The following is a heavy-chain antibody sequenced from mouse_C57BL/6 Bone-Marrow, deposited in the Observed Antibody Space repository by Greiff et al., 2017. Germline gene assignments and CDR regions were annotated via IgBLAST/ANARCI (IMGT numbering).Heavy chain of an antibody. CDR3: ASGIYYYGSSLAMDY. CDR2: IHPNSGST. Sequence: QVQLKQSGAELVKPGASVKLSCKASGYTFTSYWMHWVKQRPGQGLEWIGMIHPNSGSTNYNEKFKSKATLTVDKSSSTAYMQLSSLTSEDSAVYYCASGIYYYGSSLAMDYWGQGTSVTVSS. J-gene: IGHJ4*01. V-gene: IGHV1-64*01. CDR1: GYTFTSYW. D-gene: IGHD1-1*01.